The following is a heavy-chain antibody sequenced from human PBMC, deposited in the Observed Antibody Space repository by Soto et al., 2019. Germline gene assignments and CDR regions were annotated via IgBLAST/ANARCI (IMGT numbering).Heavy chain of an antibody. CDR2: INHSGST. D-gene: IGHD3-10*01. CDR1: GYSISSGYY. J-gene: IGHJ4*02. V-gene: IGHV4-38-2*01. Sequence: SETLSLTCAVSGYSISSGYYWSWIRQPPGKGLEWIGEINHSGSTNYNPSLKSRVTISVDTSKNQFSLKLSSVTAADTAVYYCASSPYYYGSGSLDYWGQGTLVTVSS. CDR3: ASSPYYYGSGSLDY.